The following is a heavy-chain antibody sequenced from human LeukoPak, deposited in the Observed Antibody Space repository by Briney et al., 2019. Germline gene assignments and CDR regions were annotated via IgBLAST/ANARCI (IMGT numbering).Heavy chain of an antibody. D-gene: IGHD2-2*02. J-gene: IGHJ3*02. V-gene: IGHV3-23*01. CDR2: ISGSGGST. Sequence: GGSLRLSRAASGFTFSSYGMHWVRQAPGKGLEWVSAISGSGGSTYYADSVKGRFTISRDNSKNTLYLQMNSLRAEDTAVYYCAKDWGYCSSTSCYKEDAFDIWGQGTMVTVSS. CDR3: AKDWGYCSSTSCYKEDAFDI. CDR1: GFTFSSYG.